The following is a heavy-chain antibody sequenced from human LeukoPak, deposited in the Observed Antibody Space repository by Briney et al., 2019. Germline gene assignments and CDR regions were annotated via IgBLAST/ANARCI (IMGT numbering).Heavy chain of an antibody. CDR3: ARDCSGGSCYFNDAFDI. V-gene: IGHV4-34*01. J-gene: IGHJ3*02. CDR1: GGSFSGYY. Sequence: SETLSLTCAVYGGSFSGYYWSWIRQPPGKGLEWIGEINHSGSTNYNPSLKSRVTISVDTSKNQFSLKLSSVTAADTAVYYCARDCSGGSCYFNDAFDIWGQGTMVTVSS. CDR2: INHSGST. D-gene: IGHD2-15*01.